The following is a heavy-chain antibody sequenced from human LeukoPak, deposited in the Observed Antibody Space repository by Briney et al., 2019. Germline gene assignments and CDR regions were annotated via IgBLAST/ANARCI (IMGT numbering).Heavy chain of an antibody. CDR3: ARSYSSSSLDFDY. CDR1: VGSISSAGYY. D-gene: IGHD6-6*01. V-gene: IGHV4-31*03. Sequence: SETLSLTCTVSVGSISSAGYYWSWIRQHPGKGLEWIGYIYYSGSTYYNPSLKSRVTIPLDTSKNQFSLNLSSVTAADTAVYYCARSYSSSSLDFDYWGQGTLVTVSS. CDR2: IYYSGST. J-gene: IGHJ4*02.